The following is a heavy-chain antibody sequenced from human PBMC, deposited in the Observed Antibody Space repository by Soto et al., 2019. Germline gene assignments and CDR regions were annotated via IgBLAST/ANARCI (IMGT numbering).Heavy chain of an antibody. D-gene: IGHD2-21*02. J-gene: IGHJ6*02. CDR1: GGSITSSSHY. CDR3: AREGALLFGGNSDYYSTMDV. V-gene: IGHV4-39*02. Sequence: PSETLSLTCTVSGGSITSSSHYWGWILQPPGKGLECVGTIYYDGGAYYNPSLKSRVTVSIDTSKNQFSLKLSSVTAADTAFYYCAREGALLFGGNSDYYSTMDVWGQGTTVTVS. CDR2: IYYDGGA.